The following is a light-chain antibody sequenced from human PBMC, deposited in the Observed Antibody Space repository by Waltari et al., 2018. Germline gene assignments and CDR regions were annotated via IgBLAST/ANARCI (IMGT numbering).Light chain of an antibody. CDR2: DAS. CDR3: QQRSSWPYS. V-gene: IGKV3-11*01. Sequence: EIVFTQSPATLSLSPGEGATLSCRASQSVGRFLAWYQQKPGQAPRLLIYDASNRATGIPARFSASGSGTDFTLTLSSLEPEDFAVYYCQQRSSWPYSFGQGTKLEIK. CDR1: QSVGRF. J-gene: IGKJ2*03.